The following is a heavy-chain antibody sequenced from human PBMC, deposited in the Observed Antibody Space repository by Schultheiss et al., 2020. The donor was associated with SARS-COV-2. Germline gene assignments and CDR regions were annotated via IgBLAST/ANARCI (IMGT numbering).Heavy chain of an antibody. V-gene: IGHV1-2*02. CDR2: VNPNSGGT. J-gene: IGHJ5*02. CDR1: GYTFSDYG. D-gene: IGHD2-2*02. CDR3: ARALGSPYTSPRFDP. Sequence: ASVKVSCKASGYTFSDYGINWVRQAPGQGLEWMGWVNPNSGGTNYAQKFQGRVTMTRDTSISTAYMELSRLRSDDTAVYYCARALGSPYTSPRFDPWGQGTLVTVSS.